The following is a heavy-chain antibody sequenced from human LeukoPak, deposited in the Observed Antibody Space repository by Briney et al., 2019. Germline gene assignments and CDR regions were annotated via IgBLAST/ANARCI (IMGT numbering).Heavy chain of an antibody. J-gene: IGHJ4*02. V-gene: IGHV3-48*03. D-gene: IGHD6-13*01. CDR2: ISSSGSTV. CDR3: AKYRIAAAGPFDY. Sequence: GGSLRLSCAASGFTFSSYEMNWVRQAPGKGLEWVSYISSSGSTVYYADSVKGRFTISRDNAKNSLYLQMNSLRAEDTAVYYCAKYRIAAAGPFDYWGQGTLVTVSS. CDR1: GFTFSSYE.